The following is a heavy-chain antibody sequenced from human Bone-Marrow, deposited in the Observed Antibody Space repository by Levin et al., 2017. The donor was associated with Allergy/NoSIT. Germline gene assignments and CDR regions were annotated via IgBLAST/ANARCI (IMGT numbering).Heavy chain of an antibody. Sequence: GESLKISCAASGFTFSDYYMSWIRQAPGKGLEWVSYISTPSYSSYTNYADSVKGRFTLSRDDAKSSLYLQMNSLRAEDTAVYYCARGKSSSWYGLPFDYWGQGTLVTVSS. CDR1: GFTFSDYY. CDR2: ISTPSYSSYT. J-gene: IGHJ4*02. D-gene: IGHD6-13*01. V-gene: IGHV3-11*05. CDR3: ARGKSSSWYGLPFDY.